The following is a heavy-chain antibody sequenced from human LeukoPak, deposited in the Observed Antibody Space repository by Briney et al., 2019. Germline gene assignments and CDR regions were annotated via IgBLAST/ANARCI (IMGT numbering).Heavy chain of an antibody. Sequence: GGSLRLSCVASGFTFSSYWMHWVRQTPGKGLVWVSRIISDGSTTNYADSVKGRFTISRDNAKNTLYLQMNSLRVEDTAMYYCARVYSSSFMFDYWGQGTLVTVSS. D-gene: IGHD6-6*01. J-gene: IGHJ4*02. CDR1: GFTFSSYW. CDR3: ARVYSSSFMFDY. V-gene: IGHV3-74*01. CDR2: IISDGSTT.